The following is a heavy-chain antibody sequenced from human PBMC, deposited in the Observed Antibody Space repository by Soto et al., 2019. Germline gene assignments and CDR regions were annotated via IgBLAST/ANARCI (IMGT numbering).Heavy chain of an antibody. CDR3: VRDRDLYRDMFHADL. Sequence: PGGSLRLSCAASGFTFSSYAMSWVRQAPGKGLEWLAYITIRTGNVLYADSVRGRFTISADNAENSVILQMNSLRDEDSAVYFCVRDRDLYRDMFHADLWGQGTLVTVS. D-gene: IGHD3-10*02. CDR1: GFTFSSYA. CDR2: ITIRTGNV. V-gene: IGHV3-48*02. J-gene: IGHJ4*01.